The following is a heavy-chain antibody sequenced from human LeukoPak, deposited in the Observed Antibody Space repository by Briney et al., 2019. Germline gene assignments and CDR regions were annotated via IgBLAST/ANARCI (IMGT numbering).Heavy chain of an antibody. CDR3: ARGAGYWVY. CDR2: VYYRGST. J-gene: IGHJ4*02. V-gene: IGHV4-59*01. D-gene: IGHD2-8*02. CDR1: GGSISSSY. Sequence: SETLSLTCTVSGGSISSSYRSWFRQPPGKGLEWIGYVYYRGSTNYNPSLESRVTISLDTSKNQCSLKLSSVTAADTAVYYCARGAGYWVYWGQGTLVTVSS.